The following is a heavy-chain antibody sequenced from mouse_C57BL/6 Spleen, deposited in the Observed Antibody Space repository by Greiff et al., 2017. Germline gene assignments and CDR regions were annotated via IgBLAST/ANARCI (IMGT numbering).Heavy chain of an antibody. D-gene: IGHD2-1*01. V-gene: IGHV1-82*01. CDR3: ARDYYGNQGYFDV. J-gene: IGHJ1*03. Sequence: VKLMESGPELVKPGASVKISCKASGYAFSSSWMNWVKQRPGKGLEWIGRIYPGDGDTNYNGKFKGKATLTADKSSSTAYMQLSSLTSEDSAVYFCARDYYGNQGYFDVWGTGTTVTVSS. CDR1: GYAFSSSW. CDR2: IYPGDGDT.